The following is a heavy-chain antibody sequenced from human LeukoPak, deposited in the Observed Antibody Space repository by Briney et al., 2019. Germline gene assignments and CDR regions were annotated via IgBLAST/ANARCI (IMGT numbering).Heavy chain of an antibody. CDR2: IYYSGST. J-gene: IGHJ4*02. Sequence: SETLSLTCTVSGGSISSSSYYWGWIRQPPGKGLEWIGSIYYSGSTYYNPSLKSRVTISVDTSKNQFSLKLSSVTAADTAVYYCARDRGFGESLFYYFDYWGQGTLVTVSS. CDR3: ARDRGFGESLFYYFDY. V-gene: IGHV4-39*07. D-gene: IGHD3-10*01. CDR1: GGSISSSSYY.